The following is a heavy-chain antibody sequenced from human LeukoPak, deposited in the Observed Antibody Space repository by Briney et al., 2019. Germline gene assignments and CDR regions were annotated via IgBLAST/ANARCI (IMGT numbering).Heavy chain of an antibody. D-gene: IGHD2-2*01. CDR2: IIPIFGTA. J-gene: IGHJ5*02. CDR1: GGTFIGYA. V-gene: IGHV1-69*13. CDR3: ARDIDAGYCSSTSCRPYNWFDP. Sequence: ASVKVSCKASGGTFIGYAISWVRQAPGQGLEWMGGIIPIFGTANYAQKFQGRVTITADESTSTAYMELSSLRSEDTAVYYCARDIDAGYCSSTSCRPYNWFDPWGQGTLVTVSS.